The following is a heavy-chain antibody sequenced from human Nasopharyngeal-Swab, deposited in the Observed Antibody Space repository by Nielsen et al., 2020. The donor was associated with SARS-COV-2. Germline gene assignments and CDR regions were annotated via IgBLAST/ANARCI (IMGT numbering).Heavy chain of an antibody. V-gene: IGHV1-69*13. CDR1: GGTFTSYA. CDR2: IIPMFGTV. CDR3: VRSEGSSSWYEYYFDY. J-gene: IGHJ4*02. D-gene: IGHD6-13*01. Sequence: VKVSCKASGGTFTSYALSWVRQAPGQGLEWMGGIIPMFGTVNYAQNFQGRVTITADEPTSTAYMELSSLRSEDTAFYYCVRSEGSSSWYEYYFDYWGQGTRVTVSS.